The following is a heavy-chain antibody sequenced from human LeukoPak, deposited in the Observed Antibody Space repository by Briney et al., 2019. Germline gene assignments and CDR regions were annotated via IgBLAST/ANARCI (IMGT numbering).Heavy chain of an antibody. CDR2: ISNNGGYT. V-gene: IGHV3-23*01. CDR1: GFTFSSSA. Sequence: GGSLRLSCAASGFTFSSSAMSWVRQAPGKGLEWVSAISNNGGYTNYADSVQGRFTISRDNSKSTLCLQMNSLRAEDTAVYYCAKQLGYCSDGSCYFPYWGQGTLVTVSS. CDR3: AKQLGYCSDGSCYFPY. J-gene: IGHJ4*02. D-gene: IGHD2-15*01.